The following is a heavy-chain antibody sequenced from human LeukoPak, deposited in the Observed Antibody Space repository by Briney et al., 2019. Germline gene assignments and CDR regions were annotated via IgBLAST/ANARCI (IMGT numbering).Heavy chain of an antibody. J-gene: IGHJ4*02. Sequence: PGGSLRLSCAASGFTFSSYWMSWVRQAPGKGLEWVANIKQDGSEKYYVDSVKGRFTISRDNAKNSLYLQMNSLRAEDTAVYYCVGGPGIAAAGTPFDYWGQGTLVTVSS. D-gene: IGHD6-13*01. V-gene: IGHV3-7*01. CDR2: IKQDGSEK. CDR3: VGGPGIAAAGTPFDY. CDR1: GFTFSSYW.